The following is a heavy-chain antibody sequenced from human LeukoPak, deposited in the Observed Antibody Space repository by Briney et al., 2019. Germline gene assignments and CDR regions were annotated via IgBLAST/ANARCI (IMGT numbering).Heavy chain of an antibody. D-gene: IGHD5-12*01. CDR1: GFTFSSYG. Sequence: GGTLRLSCAASGFTFSSYGMHWVRQAPGKGLEWVAVISYAGSNKYCADSVKGRFTISRDNSKNTLYLQMNSLRAEDTAVYYCAKDPYSGYDGDYFDYWGQGTLVTCPS. V-gene: IGHV3-30*18. J-gene: IGHJ4*02. CDR3: AKDPYSGYDGDYFDY. CDR2: ISYAGSNK.